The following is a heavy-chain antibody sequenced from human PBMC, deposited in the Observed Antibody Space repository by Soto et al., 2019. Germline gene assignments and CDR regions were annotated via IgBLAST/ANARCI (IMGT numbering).Heavy chain of an antibody. V-gene: IGHV3-23*01. D-gene: IGHD1-26*01. CDR3: AKASAVGSYYEVNWFDP. CDR1: GFTFSSYA. J-gene: IGHJ5*02. Sequence: EVQLLESGGGLVQPGGSLRLSCAASGFTFSSYAMSWVRQAPGKGLEWVSAISGSGGSTYYADSVKGRFTISRDNSKNTLDLQMNSLRAEDTAVYYCAKASAVGSYYEVNWFDPWGQGTLVTVSS. CDR2: ISGSGGST.